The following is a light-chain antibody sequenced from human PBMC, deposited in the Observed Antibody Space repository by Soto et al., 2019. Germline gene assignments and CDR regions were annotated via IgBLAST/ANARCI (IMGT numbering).Light chain of an antibody. CDR1: QGVSRW. CDR3: QQYDTYPLT. J-gene: IGKJ5*01. V-gene: IGKV1D-16*01. CDR2: AAS. Sequence: DIQMTQSPPSLSASLGDRVTISCRASQGVSRWLAWYQHKPGKAPKSLIYAASTLQSGVPSRFSGSGYGTDFNLTISSLQTEDFATYYCQQYDTYPLTFGQGTRLEIK.